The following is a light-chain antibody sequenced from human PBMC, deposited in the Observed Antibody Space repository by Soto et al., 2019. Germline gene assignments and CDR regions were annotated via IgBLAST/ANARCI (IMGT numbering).Light chain of an antibody. CDR2: DTS. V-gene: IGKV3-11*01. CDR1: QSVSNY. J-gene: IGKJ5*01. Sequence: EIVLTQSPATLSLSPGERATLSCRASQSVSNYLAWYQQKPGQAPRLLIFDTSTRATDIPARFSGSGSGTDFTLTISSLEPEDFAVYYCQQRSNWPPITFGQGTRLEIK. CDR3: QQRSNWPPIT.